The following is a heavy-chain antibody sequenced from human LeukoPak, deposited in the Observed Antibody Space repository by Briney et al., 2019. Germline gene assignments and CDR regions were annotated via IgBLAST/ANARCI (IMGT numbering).Heavy chain of an antibody. Sequence: PGGSLRLSCAASGFSFSSYAFYWARQAPGKGLEWVTLISYDGNDKYYADSVKGRFTISRDNSNNLVFLQMNSLRPQDTALYYCARDRTGQQLISRKEYYYMDVWGKGTTVTISS. D-gene: IGHD4-11*01. CDR3: ARDRTGQQLISRKEYYYMDV. CDR1: GFSFSSYA. CDR2: ISYDGNDK. V-gene: IGHV3-30*04. J-gene: IGHJ6*03.